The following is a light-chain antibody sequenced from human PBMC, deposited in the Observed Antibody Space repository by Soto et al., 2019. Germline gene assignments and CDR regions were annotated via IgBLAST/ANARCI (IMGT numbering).Light chain of an antibody. CDR2: SAS. J-gene: IGKJ2*01. V-gene: IGKV1-6*01. CDR3: LQDYNYPYT. Sequence: AIQMTQSPSSLSASVGDRVTITCRASQDITNDLGWYQQKPGKAPKLLIYSASSLQSGVPSRFSGSGSGTDFTLTISSLQPEDFATYYCLQDYNYPYTFGQWTKLEIK. CDR1: QDITND.